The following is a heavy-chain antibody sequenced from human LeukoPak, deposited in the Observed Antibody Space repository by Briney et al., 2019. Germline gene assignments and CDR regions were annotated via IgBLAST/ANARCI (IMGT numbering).Heavy chain of an antibody. CDR3: ARDFRVAPDYGDYGGSYYYYGMDV. CDR1: GGSISSSSYY. Sequence: PSETLSLTCTVSGGSISSSSYYWGWIRQPPGKGLEWIGSIYYSGSTYYNPSLKSRVTISVDTSKNQFSLKLSSVTAADTAVYYCARDFRVAPDYGDYGGSYYYYGMDVWGQGTTVTVSS. V-gene: IGHV4-39*07. D-gene: IGHD4-17*01. J-gene: IGHJ6*02. CDR2: IYYSGST.